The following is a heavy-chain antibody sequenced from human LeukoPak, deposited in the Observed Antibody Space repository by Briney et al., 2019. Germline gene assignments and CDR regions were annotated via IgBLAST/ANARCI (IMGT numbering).Heavy chain of an antibody. J-gene: IGHJ2*01. Sequence: GGSLRLSCTASGFTFGDYAMSWFRQAPGKGLEWVGFIRSKAYGGTTEYAASVKGRFTIPRDDSKSIAYLQMNSLKTEDTAVYYCARDIAGDRGWYFDLWGRGTLVTVSS. CDR2: IRSKAYGGTT. D-gene: IGHD7-27*01. CDR1: GFTFGDYA. V-gene: IGHV3-49*03. CDR3: ARDIAGDRGWYFDL.